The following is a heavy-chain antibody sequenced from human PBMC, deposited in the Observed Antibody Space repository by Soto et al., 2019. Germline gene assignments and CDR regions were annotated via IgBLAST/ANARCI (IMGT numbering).Heavy chain of an antibody. J-gene: IGHJ4*02. CDR2: VYWDDDT. D-gene: IGHD5-18*01. V-gene: IGHV2-5*02. CDR3: AHSDTTIASPDY. Sequence: QITLKESGPTLVKPTQTLTLTCTFSGFSLTTSGVGVGWIRQPPGKALEWLALVYWDDDTRYSPSLKSRLTITKDTSKIQVVLTMTNMDPVDTATYYCAHSDTTIASPDYWGQGTLVTVSS. CDR1: GFSLTTSGVG.